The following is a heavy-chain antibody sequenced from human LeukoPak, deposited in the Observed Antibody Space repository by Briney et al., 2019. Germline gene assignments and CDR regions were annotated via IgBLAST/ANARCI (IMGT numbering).Heavy chain of an antibody. CDR1: GFTFGSYW. CDR2: IGTDGSST. CDR3: ARDKYGGNSNAFDI. D-gene: IGHD4-23*01. V-gene: IGHV3-74*01. J-gene: IGHJ3*02. Sequence: PGGSLRLSCAASGFTFGSYWMHWVRQVPGKGLVWVSRIGTDGSSTTYADYVKGRFTISRDNAKNTLYLQMNSLRAEDTAVYYCARDKYGGNSNAFDIWGQGTLVTVSS.